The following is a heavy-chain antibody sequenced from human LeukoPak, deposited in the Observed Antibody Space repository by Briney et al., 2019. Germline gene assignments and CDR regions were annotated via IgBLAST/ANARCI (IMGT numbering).Heavy chain of an antibody. D-gene: IGHD2-2*01. J-gene: IGHJ4*02. V-gene: IGHV1-18*01. CDR2: ISAYNGNT. CDR3: ARDWGRSTSCLSAL. CDR1: GYTFTSYG. Sequence: ASVKVSCKASGYTFTSYGISWARQAPGQGLEWMGWISAYNGNTNYAQKLQGRVTMTTDTSTSTAYMELRSLRSDDTAVYYCARDWGRSTSCLSALWGQGTLVTVSS.